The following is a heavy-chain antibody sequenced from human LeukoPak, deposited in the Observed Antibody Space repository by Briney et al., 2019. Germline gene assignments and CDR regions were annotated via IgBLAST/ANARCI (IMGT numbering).Heavy chain of an antibody. V-gene: IGHV3-64*01. CDR2: ISSNGGST. Sequence: GGSLRLSCAASGFTFSSYALHWVRQTPGKGLEYVSAISSNGGSTYYANSVKGRFTISRDSPKNTLYLQMGSLRAEDMAVYYCARVSVVAATLDYWGQGTLVTVSS. CDR3: ARVSVVAATLDY. CDR1: GFTFSSYA. D-gene: IGHD2-15*01. J-gene: IGHJ4*02.